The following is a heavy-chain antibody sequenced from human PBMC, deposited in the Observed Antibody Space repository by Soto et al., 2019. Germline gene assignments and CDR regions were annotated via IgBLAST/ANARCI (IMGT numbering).Heavy chain of an antibody. CDR2: IGTAGDT. J-gene: IGHJ5*02. CDR3: ARGRYPGIAAAGTVFWFDP. CDR1: GFTFSSYD. Sequence: GGSLRLSCAASGFTFSSYDMHWVRQATGKGLEWVSAIGTAGDTYYPGSVKGRFTISRENAKNSLYLQMNSLRAGDTAVYYCARGRYPGIAAAGTVFWFDPWGQGTLVTVSS. V-gene: IGHV3-13*01. D-gene: IGHD6-13*01.